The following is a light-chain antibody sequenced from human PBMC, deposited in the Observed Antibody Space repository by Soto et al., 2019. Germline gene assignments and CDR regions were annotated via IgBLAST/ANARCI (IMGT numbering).Light chain of an antibody. CDR2: DAS. CDR3: QQRSDWPST. J-gene: IGKJ4*01. V-gene: IGKV3-11*01. Sequence: EIVLTQSPATLSLSPGERATLSCRASQSVSSYLAWYQQKPGQAPRLLIYDASNMDTGIPARFSGSGSGTDFTLTISSLQPDDFAVYYCQQRSDWPSTFGGGTKLQIK. CDR1: QSVSSY.